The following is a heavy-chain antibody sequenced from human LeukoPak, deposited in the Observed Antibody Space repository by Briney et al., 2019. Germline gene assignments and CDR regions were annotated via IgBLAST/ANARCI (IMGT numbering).Heavy chain of an antibody. D-gene: IGHD6-6*01. J-gene: IGHJ4*02. Sequence: GGSLRLSCAASGFTFSRYGMHWVRQAPGKGLEWVAVISYDGSNKYYADSVKGRFTISRDNSKNTLYLQMNSLRAEDTAVYYCASAGGSSSSFDYWGQGTLVTVSS. V-gene: IGHV3-30*03. CDR2: ISYDGSNK. CDR3: ASAGGSSSSFDY. CDR1: GFTFSRYG.